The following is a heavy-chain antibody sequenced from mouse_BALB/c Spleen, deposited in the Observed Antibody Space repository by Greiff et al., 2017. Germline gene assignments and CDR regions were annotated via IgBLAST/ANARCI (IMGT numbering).Heavy chain of an antibody. J-gene: IGHJ4*01. CDR3: ARSFTTVGETMDY. D-gene: IGHD1-1*01. CDR1: GYTFTDYN. V-gene: IGHV1S29*02. Sequence: VQLQQSGPELVKPGASVKISCKASGYTFTDYNMHWVKQSHGKSLEWIGYIYPYNGGTGYNQKFKSKATLTVDNSSSTAYMELRSLTSEDSAVYYCARSFTTVGETMDYWGQGTSVTVSS. CDR2: IYPYNGGT.